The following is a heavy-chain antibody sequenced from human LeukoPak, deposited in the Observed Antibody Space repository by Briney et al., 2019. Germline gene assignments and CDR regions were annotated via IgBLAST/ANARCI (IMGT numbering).Heavy chain of an antibody. V-gene: IGHV3-23*01. D-gene: IGHD6-19*01. CDR2: ISGSGGST. CDR1: GFTFSSYA. CDR3: AKDWLRYSSGELFDY. J-gene: IGHJ4*02. Sequence: GGSLRLSCAASGFTFSSYAMHWVRQAPGKGLEWVSAISGSGGSTYYADSVKGRFTISRDNSKNTLYLQMNSLRAEDTAVYYCAKDWLRYSSGELFDYWGQGTLVTVSS.